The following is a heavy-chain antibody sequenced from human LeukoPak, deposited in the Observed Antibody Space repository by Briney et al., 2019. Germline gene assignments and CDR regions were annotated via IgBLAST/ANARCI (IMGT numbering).Heavy chain of an antibody. J-gene: IGHJ4*02. D-gene: IGHD3-3*01. CDR3: AGGSYYDFWSGYYRNDY. CDR2: IYYSGST. CDR1: GGSISSYY. V-gene: IGHV4-59*01. Sequence: SEILSLTCTVSGGSISSYYWSWIRQPPGKGLEWIGYIYYSGSTNYNPSLKSRVTISVDTSKNQFSLKLSPVTAADTAVYYCAGGSYYDFWSGYYRNDYWGQGTLVTVSS.